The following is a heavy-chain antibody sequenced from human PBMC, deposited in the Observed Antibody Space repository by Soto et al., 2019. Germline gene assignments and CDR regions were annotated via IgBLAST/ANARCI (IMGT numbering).Heavy chain of an antibody. CDR1: GGSISSSSYY. V-gene: IGHV4-39*01. D-gene: IGHD4-17*01. Sequence: SETLSLTWTVSGGSISSSSYYWGWIRQPPGKGLEWIGSIYYSGSTYYNPSLKSRVTISVDTSKDQFSLKLSSVTAADTAVYYCARHYGDYDYWGQGTLVTVSS. J-gene: IGHJ4*02. CDR3: ARHYGDYDY. CDR2: IYYSGST.